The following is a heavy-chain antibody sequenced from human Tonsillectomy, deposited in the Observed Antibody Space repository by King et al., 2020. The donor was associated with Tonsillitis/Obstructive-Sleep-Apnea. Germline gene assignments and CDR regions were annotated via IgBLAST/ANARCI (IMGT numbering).Heavy chain of an antibody. V-gene: IGHV1-18*01. D-gene: IGHD3-3*01. CDR1: GYTFTSYD. CDR2: ISAYNGNT. CDR3: ARTGGYDFWSGYYNDYYYYYMDV. Sequence: QLVQSGVEVKKPGASVKVSCKASGYTFTSYDMSWVRQAPGQGLEWMGWISAYNGNTNYAQKFQGRVIMTTDTSTSTAYMERRCLRSDDTAVYYCARTGGYDFWSGYYNDYYYYYMDVWGKGTTVTVSS. J-gene: IGHJ6*03.